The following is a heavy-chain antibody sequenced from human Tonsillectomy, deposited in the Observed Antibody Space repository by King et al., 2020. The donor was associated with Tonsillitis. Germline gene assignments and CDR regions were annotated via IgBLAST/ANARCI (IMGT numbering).Heavy chain of an antibody. CDR2: ISFDGANT. CDR1: GFTFSSYG. Sequence: VQLVESGGGVVQPGRSLRLSCETSGFTFSSYGMHRVRQAPGKGLEWVATISFDGANTHHSDSVTGRFTISRDNGKNTMYLQMNSLRAEDTAVYYCARERLYNVGWGIDHWGQGTLVTVSS. V-gene: IGHV3-33*05. CDR3: ARERLYNVGWGIDH. D-gene: IGHD1-14*01. J-gene: IGHJ4*02.